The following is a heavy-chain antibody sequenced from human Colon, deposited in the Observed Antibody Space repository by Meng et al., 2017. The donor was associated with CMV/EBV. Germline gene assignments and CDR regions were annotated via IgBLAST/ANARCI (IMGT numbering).Heavy chain of an antibody. CDR2: ISVYHGDT. CDR3: ARNYCSSVNCNLGDGLNM. V-gene: IGHV1-18*01. D-gene: IGHD2-2*01. J-gene: IGHJ3*02. CDR1: GYRFTSYG. Sequence: ASVKVSCKASGYRFTSYGIDWVRQAPGQGLEWMGWISVYHGDTAYAHKFQDRVTMTTDTSTGTAYMELRRLTSDDTADYYCARNYCSSVNCNLGDGLNMWGQGTRVIVSS.